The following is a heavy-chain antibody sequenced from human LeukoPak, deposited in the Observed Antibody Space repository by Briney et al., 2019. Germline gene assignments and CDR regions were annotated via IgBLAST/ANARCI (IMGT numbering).Heavy chain of an antibody. CDR3: ARRLIYDFWSGYYTDDAFDI. V-gene: IGHV4-34*01. Sequence: SETLSLTCAVYGGSFSGYYWSWIRQPPGKGLEWIGEINHSGSTKYNPSLKSRVTISVDTSKNQFSLKLSSVTAADTAVYYCARRLIYDFWSGYYTDDAFDIWGQGTMVTVSS. CDR1: GGSFSGYY. J-gene: IGHJ3*02. D-gene: IGHD3-3*01. CDR2: INHSGST.